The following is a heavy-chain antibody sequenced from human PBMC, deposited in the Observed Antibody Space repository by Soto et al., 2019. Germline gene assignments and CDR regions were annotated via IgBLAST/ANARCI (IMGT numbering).Heavy chain of an antibody. CDR1: GGSISGSSYY. J-gene: IGHJ4*02. V-gene: IGHV4-39*01. Sequence: SETLSLTCTVSGGSISGSSYYWGWIRQPPGKGLECIGCVHYSGRTDYNPSLKSRVTISVDTSKNQSSLQLTSVTAADTAVYFCASFSGATYGDYGGGINYWGQGTLVTVSS. CDR2: VHYSGRT. CDR3: ASFSGATYGDYGGGINY. D-gene: IGHD4-17*01.